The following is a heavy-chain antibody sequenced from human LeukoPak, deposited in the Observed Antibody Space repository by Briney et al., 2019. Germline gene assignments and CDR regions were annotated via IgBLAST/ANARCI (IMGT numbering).Heavy chain of an antibody. J-gene: IGHJ4*02. CDR1: GFTFSSNA. CDR3: ATTKQARRYFDY. Sequence: GGSLRLSCAGSGFTFSSNALSWVRQAPGKGLEWVSAISGSGGNTYYADSVRGRFTISRDNSKNTLYLQMNTLRAEDTAVYYCATTKQARRYFDYWGQGTLVTLSS. D-gene: IGHD1-1*01. V-gene: IGHV3-23*01. CDR2: ISGSGGNT.